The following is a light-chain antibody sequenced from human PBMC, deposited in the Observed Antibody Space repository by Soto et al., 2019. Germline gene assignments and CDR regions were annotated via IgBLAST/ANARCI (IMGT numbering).Light chain of an antibody. J-gene: IGKJ1*01. CDR2: GAS. CDR1: QSVTSTY. CDR3: QQYGSSRT. Sequence: VMTQAPATLSVSPGERATLTCRASQSVTSTYLAWYQQKPGQAPRLLIYGASSRATGIPDRFSGSGSGTDFTLTISRLEPEDFAVYYCQQYGSSRTFGQGTKVDIK. V-gene: IGKV3-20*01.